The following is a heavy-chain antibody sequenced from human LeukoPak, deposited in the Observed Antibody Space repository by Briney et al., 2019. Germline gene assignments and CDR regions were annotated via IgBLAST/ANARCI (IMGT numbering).Heavy chain of an antibody. V-gene: IGHV3-23*01. CDR2: IRGSGGSP. Sequence: GGSLRPACAAAGFSFATYSMAWVRPLAGGWRGWVSGIRGSGGSPYYADSVKGRFTITRDTSKNTLYLQMSSLRAEDTAVYYCAKAVYDSSGSFDFWGQGTLVTVSS. J-gene: IGHJ4*02. CDR1: GFSFATYS. CDR3: AKAVYDSSGSFDF. D-gene: IGHD3-22*01.